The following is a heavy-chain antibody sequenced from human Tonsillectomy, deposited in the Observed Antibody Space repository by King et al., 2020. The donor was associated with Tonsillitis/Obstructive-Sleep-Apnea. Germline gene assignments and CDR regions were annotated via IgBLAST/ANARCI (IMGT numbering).Heavy chain of an antibody. Sequence: VQLVESGGGLVKPGGSLRLSCAASGFTFSSYTMNWVRQAPGKGLEWVSSISSSGSYIYYADSVKGRFTISGDNAKNSLYLQMNSLRAEDTAIYYCASARPYDYIWGSPNYYYMDVWGKGTTVTVSS. J-gene: IGHJ6*03. D-gene: IGHD3-16*01. CDR3: ASARPYDYIWGSPNYYYMDV. CDR1: GFTFSSYT. CDR2: ISSSGSYI. V-gene: IGHV3-21*01.